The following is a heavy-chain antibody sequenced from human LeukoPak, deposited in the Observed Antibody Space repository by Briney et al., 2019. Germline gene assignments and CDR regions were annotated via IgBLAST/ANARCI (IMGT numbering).Heavy chain of an antibody. CDR2: IIPILGIA. CDR3: ARDRGSGWHHPFDY. Sequence: ASVKVSCKASGGTFSSYAISWVRQAPGQGLEWMGRIIPILGIANYAQKFQGRVTITADKSTSTAYMELSSLRSEDTAVYYCARDRGSGWHHPFDYWGQGTLVTVSS. CDR1: GGTFSSYA. J-gene: IGHJ4*02. D-gene: IGHD6-19*01. V-gene: IGHV1-69*04.